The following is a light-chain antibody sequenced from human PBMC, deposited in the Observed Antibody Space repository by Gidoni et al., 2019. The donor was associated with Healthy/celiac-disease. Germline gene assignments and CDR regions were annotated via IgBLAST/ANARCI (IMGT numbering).Light chain of an antibody. Sequence: QSALTQPASVSVSPVQSITISCTGTSSDVGGYNYVSWYQQHPGKAPKLMIYEVSNRPSGVSNSFSGSKSGNTASLTISGLQAEDEADYYCSSYTSSSTWVFGGGTKLTVL. CDR2: EVS. CDR1: SSDVGGYNY. J-gene: IGLJ3*02. CDR3: SSYTSSSTWV. V-gene: IGLV2-14*01.